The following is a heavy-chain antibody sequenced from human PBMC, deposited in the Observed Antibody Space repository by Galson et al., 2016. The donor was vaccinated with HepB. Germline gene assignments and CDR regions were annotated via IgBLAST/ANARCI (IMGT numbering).Heavy chain of an antibody. J-gene: IGHJ5*02. CDR1: DYIFTSYA. CDR3: AITIAARPNNWFDP. V-gene: IGHV7-4-1*02. D-gene: IGHD6-6*01. Sequence: SVKVSCKASDYIFTSYAMNWLRQPPGQGLEWMGRINTKTGNPTYAQGFTGRFVFSLDTSVNTAYLQISSLKAEDTAVYYCAITIAARPNNWFDPWGQRTLVTVSS. CDR2: INTKTGNP.